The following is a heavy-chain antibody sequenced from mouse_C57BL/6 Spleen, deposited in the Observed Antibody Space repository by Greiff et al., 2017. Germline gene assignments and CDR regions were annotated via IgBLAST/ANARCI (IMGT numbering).Heavy chain of an antibody. J-gene: IGHJ1*03. Sequence: TAYNQKFKGKAILTADKSSSTAYMEIRSPTSEDSVVYYCTRSDSSYWYFDVWGTGTSVTVSS. CDR3: TRSDSSYWYFDV. D-gene: IGHD1-1*01. CDR2: T. V-gene: IGHV1-15*01.